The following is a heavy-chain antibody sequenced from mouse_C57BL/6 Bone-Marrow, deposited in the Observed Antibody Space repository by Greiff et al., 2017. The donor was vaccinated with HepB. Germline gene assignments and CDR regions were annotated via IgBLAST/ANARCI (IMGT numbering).Heavy chain of an antibody. Sequence: EVNVVESGEGLVKPGGSLKLSCAASGFTFSSYAMSWVRQTPEKRLEWVAYISSGGDYIYYADTVKGRFTISRDNARNPLYLQMSSLKSEDTAMYYCTKVLAAFDVWGTGTTVTVSS. V-gene: IGHV5-9-1*02. CDR3: TKVLAAFDV. J-gene: IGHJ1*03. CDR1: GFTFSSYA. CDR2: ISSGGDYI. D-gene: IGHD1-3*01.